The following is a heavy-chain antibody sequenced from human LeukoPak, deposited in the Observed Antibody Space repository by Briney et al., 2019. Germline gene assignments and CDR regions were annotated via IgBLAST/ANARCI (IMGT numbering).Heavy chain of an antibody. CDR1: GFTFSDYY. CDR2: ISSSGTAI. J-gene: IGHJ5*02. Sequence: PGGSLRLSCAVSGFTFSDYYMSWIRQAPGKGLEWLSYISSSGTAIYYADSVKGRFTISRDNAKNSVYLQMKSLTAEDTAVYYCARKPRGRWFDTWGQGTLVTVSS. D-gene: IGHD1-14*01. V-gene: IGHV3-11*01. CDR3: ARKPRGRWFDT.